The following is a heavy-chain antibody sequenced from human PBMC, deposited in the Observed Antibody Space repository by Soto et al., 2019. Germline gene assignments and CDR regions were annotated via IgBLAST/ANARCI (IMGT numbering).Heavy chain of an antibody. D-gene: IGHD3-22*01. CDR2: ISAYNGNT. CDR3: ARDAPYSYDSSGSDAFDI. J-gene: IGHJ3*02. V-gene: IGHV1-18*04. Sequence: ASVKVSCKASGYTFTSYGISWVRQAPGQGLEWMGWISAYNGNTNYAQKLQGRVTMTTDTSTSTAYMELRSLRSDDTAVYYCARDAPYSYDSSGSDAFDIWGQGTMVTVSS. CDR1: GYTFTSYG.